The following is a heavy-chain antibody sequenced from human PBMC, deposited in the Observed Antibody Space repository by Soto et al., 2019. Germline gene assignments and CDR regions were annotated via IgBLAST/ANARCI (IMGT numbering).Heavy chain of an antibody. V-gene: IGHV3-7*01. CDR3: ARGRKEIPVIGGQYLGLDV. D-gene: IGHD2-15*01. CDR2: IKQDGSGK. J-gene: IGHJ6*02. Sequence: GGSLRLSCVASGFTFSNYWMTWVRQAPGKGLEWVANIKQDGSGKNYVDSVKGRFTISRDDAKNSLYLQMSSLRAEDTAVYYCARGRKEIPVIGGQYLGLDVWGQGTTVTVSS. CDR1: GFTFSNYW.